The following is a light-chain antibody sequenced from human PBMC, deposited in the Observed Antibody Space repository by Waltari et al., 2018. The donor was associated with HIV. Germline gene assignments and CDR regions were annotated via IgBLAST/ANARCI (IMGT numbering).Light chain of an antibody. V-gene: IGLV1-51*01. J-gene: IGLJ3*02. CDR2: DNN. CDR1: SSNIGNNY. Sequence: QSVLPQPPSVSAAPGQKVTISCSGSSSNIGNNYVSWYQQLPVTAPKLLIYDNNKRPSVIPDRFSGSKSGTSATLGITGLQTGDEADYYCGTWDSSLSAGVFGGGTKLTVL. CDR3: GTWDSSLSAGV.